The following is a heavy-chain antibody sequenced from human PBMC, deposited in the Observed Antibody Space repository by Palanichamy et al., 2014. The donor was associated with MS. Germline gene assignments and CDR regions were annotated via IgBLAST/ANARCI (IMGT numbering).Heavy chain of an antibody. Sequence: QITLQESGPALIAPRQILTLTCTFSGFSLSSPGEGVGWIRQPPGKAPEWLAVIYWDDYNHHNPSLRNRLTITRDTSKNQVVLTMTNMDPADTASYFCARREWALTRGGAFDIWGQGTLVTVST. CDR2: IYWDDYN. V-gene: IGHV2-5*02. CDR1: GFSLSSPGEG. CDR3: ARREWALTRGGAFDI. D-gene: IGHD3-10*01. J-gene: IGHJ3*02.